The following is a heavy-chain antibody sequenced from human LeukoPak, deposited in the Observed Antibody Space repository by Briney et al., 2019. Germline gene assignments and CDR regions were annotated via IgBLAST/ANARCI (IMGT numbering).Heavy chain of an antibody. CDR2: ISSSSSYI. CDR3: AKGTMIRQTRGALYYNMDV. D-gene: IGHD3-10*01. CDR1: GFTFSSYS. V-gene: IGHV3-21*04. Sequence: PGGSLRLSCAASGFTFSSYSMNWVRQAPGKGLEWVSSISSSSSYIYYADSVKGRFTISRGNAKNTLYLQMNSLRAEDTAVYYCAKGTMIRQTRGALYYNMDVWGKGTTVTISS. J-gene: IGHJ6*03.